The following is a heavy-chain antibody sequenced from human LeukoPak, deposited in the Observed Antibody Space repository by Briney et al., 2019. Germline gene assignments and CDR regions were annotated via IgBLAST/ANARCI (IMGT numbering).Heavy chain of an antibody. D-gene: IGHD6-13*01. CDR2: INHSGST. J-gene: IGHJ3*02. V-gene: IGHV4-34*01. Sequence: SSETLSLTCAVYGGSFSGYYWSWIRQPPGKGLEWIGEINHSGSTNYNPSLKSRVTISVDTSKNQFSLKLSSVTAADTAVYYYARRPSKIAAAGAAAFDIWGQGTMVTVSS. CDR1: GGSFSGYY. CDR3: ARRPSKIAAAGAAAFDI.